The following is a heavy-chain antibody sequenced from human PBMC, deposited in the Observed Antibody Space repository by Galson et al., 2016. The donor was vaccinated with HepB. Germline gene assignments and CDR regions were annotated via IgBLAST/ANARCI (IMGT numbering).Heavy chain of an antibody. CDR1: GGSISSSIW. V-gene: IGHV4-4*02. J-gene: IGHJ6*02. CDR2: IFHSGST. D-gene: IGHD3-3*01. CDR3: AREYVFWTGGGYMDV. Sequence: SETLSLTCAVSGGSISSSIWWSWVRQLPGKGLEWIGEIFHSGSTNYISSLKSRVIISVDKSQSQFSLKMSSVTAADTAVYYCAREYVFWTGGGYMDVWGQGTTVTVSS.